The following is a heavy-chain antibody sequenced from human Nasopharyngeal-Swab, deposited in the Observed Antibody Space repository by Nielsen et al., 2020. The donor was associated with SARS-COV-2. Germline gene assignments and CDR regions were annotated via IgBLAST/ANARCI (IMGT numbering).Heavy chain of an antibody. Sequence: ASVKVSCKVSGYTLTELSMHWVRQAPGKGLEWMGGFDPEDGETIYAQKFQGRVTMTEETSTDTAYMELSSLRSEDTAVYYCATDYALGGATTVDYWGQGTLVTVSS. CDR3: ATDYALGGATTVDY. CDR1: GYTLTELS. V-gene: IGHV1-24*01. CDR2: FDPEDGET. D-gene: IGHD1-26*01. J-gene: IGHJ4*02.